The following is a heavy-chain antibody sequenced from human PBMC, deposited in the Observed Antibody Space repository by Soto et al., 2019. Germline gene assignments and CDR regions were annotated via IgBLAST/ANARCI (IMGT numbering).Heavy chain of an antibody. J-gene: IGHJ4*02. D-gene: IGHD2-2*01. V-gene: IGHV3-23*01. CDR1: GFIFRNYV. CDR2: IIGSGGTT. CDR3: ASGPAATVY. Sequence: PGGSLRLSCTASGFIFRNYVMTWVRQAPGKGLEWVSSIIGSGGTTYYTDSVKGRFTISRDNSKNTLFLQINSLRAEDTAVYYCASGPAATVYWGQGTLVTVSS.